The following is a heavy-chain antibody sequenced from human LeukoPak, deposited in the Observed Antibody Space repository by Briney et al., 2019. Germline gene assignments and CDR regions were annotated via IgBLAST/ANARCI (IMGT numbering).Heavy chain of an antibody. Sequence: GGSLRLSCAASGFTVSSNYMSWVRQAPGKGLEWVSVIYSGGSTYYADSVKGRFAISRDNSKNTLYLQMNSLRAEDTAVYYCARGPYYYGSGSYWLDYWGQGTLVTVSS. CDR2: IYSGGST. CDR3: ARGPYYYGSGSYWLDY. CDR1: GFTVSSNY. V-gene: IGHV3-66*01. J-gene: IGHJ4*02. D-gene: IGHD3-10*01.